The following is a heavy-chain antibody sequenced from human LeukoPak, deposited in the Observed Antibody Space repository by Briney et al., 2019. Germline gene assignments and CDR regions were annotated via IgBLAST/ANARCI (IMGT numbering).Heavy chain of an antibody. V-gene: IGHV1-69*13. D-gene: IGHD6-19*01. J-gene: IGHJ4*02. CDR2: TIPIFGTA. CDR1: GGTFSSYA. CDR3: ARYPPPDSSGPEYYFDY. Sequence: ASVRVSCKASGGTFSSYAISWVRQAPGQGLEWMGGTIPIFGTANYAQRFQGRVTITADESTSTAYMELSSLRSEDTAVYYCARYPPPDSSGPEYYFDYWGQGTLVTVSS.